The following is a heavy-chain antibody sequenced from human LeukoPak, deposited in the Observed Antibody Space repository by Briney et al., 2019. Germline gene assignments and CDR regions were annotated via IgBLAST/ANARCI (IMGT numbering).Heavy chain of an antibody. V-gene: IGHV1-69*01. Sequence: ASVTVSCKASGGTFSSYAINWVRQAPGQGLEWMGGIIPIFGTANYAQKFQGRVTITADGSTSTAYMELSSLRSEDTAVYYCAREGGSGPMDYWGQGTLVTVSS. CDR3: AREGGSGPMDY. CDR1: GGTFSSYA. J-gene: IGHJ4*02. D-gene: IGHD2-15*01. CDR2: IIPIFGTA.